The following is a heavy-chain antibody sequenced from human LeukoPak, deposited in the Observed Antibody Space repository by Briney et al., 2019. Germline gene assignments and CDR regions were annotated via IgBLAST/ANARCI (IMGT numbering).Heavy chain of an antibody. CDR1: GGTFSSYA. Sequence: SVKVSCKASGGTFSSYAISWVRQAPGQGLEWMGRIIPILGIANYAQKFQGRVTITADKSTSTAYMELSSLRSEDTAVYYCARSIAVAGNRATLTIFDYWGQGTLVTVSS. CDR2: IIPILGIA. J-gene: IGHJ4*02. D-gene: IGHD6-19*01. CDR3: ARSIAVAGNRATLTIFDY. V-gene: IGHV1-69*04.